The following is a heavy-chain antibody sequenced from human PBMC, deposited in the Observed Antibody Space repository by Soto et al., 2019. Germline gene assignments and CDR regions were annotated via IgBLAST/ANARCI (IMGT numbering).Heavy chain of an antibody. V-gene: IGHV3-30-3*01. CDR2: ISSDGNNK. CDR3: ARLGRLRNSDY. D-gene: IGHD7-27*01. CDR1: GLTLSSYV. Sequence: QGQLVESGGGVVQPGRSLRLSCAASGLTLSSYVMYWVHQAPGKGLEWVALISSDGNNKEYADSVKGRFTISRDKSRNTVYLEMDSLRAEDTAVYYCARLGRLRNSDYWGQGTLVSVSS. J-gene: IGHJ4*02.